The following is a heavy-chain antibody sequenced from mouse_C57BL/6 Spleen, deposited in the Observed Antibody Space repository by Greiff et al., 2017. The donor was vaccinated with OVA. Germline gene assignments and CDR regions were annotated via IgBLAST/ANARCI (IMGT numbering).Heavy chain of an antibody. CDR2: INPSTGGT. CDR3: ANYDGYTWFAY. Sequence: VQLKESGPELVKPGASVKISCKASGYSFTGYYMNWVKQSPEKSLEWIGEINPSTGGTTYNQKFKAKATLTVDKSSSTAYMQLKSLTSEDSAVYYCANYDGYTWFAYWGQGTLVTVSA. J-gene: IGHJ3*01. V-gene: IGHV1-42*01. D-gene: IGHD2-3*01. CDR1: GYSFTGYY.